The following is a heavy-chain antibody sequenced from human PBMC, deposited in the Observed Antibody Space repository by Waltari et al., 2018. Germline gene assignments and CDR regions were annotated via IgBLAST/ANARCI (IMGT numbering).Heavy chain of an antibody. J-gene: IGHJ6*02. CDR2: ISWECGIT. Sequence: EVQLVESGGVVVQPGGSMRLSCAASGFTFDDYATHCVRQAPGKGLEWVSLISWECGITYYADSLKGLFTISCDNSNNSQYLQMNSLRAEDTALYYCAKDIGIAFYGMDVWGQGTTFTVSS. CDR1: GFTFDDYA. CDR3: AKDIGIAFYGMDV. D-gene: IGHD1-26*01. V-gene: IGHV3-43D*04.